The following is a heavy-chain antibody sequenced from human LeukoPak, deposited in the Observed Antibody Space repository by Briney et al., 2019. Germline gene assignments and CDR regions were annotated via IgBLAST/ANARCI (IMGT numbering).Heavy chain of an antibody. J-gene: IGHJ4*02. V-gene: IGHV4-4*09. CDR1: GGSISTYY. Sequence: ASETLSLTCTVSGGSISTYYWSWIRRPPGKGLEWIAYIHASGPTNYNPSLKSRITISAVTSKNQFSLKLSSVTAADTAVYYCARHDAGIAARPFDNWGQGTLVTVSS. CDR2: IHASGPT. D-gene: IGHD6-6*01. CDR3: ARHDAGIAARPFDN.